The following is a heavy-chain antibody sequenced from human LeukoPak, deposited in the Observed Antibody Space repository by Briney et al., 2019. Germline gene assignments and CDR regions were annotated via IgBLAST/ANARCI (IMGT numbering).Heavy chain of an antibody. CDR1: RLSFNNYA. D-gene: IGHD1-26*01. J-gene: IGHJ4*02. Sequence: GGSLRLSCVVSRLSFNNYAMHWVRQAPGKGLEWVTFISHDGSKKYYADSVKGRFTISRDNSKNTLYLQMNGLRPQDTAMYYCANGRWLVGGSDFDHWGQGTLVTVSS. CDR3: ANGRWLVGGSDFDH. V-gene: IGHV3-30*18. CDR2: ISHDGSKK.